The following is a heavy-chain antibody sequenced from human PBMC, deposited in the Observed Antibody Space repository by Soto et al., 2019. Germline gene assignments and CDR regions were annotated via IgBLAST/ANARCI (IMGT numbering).Heavy chain of an antibody. V-gene: IGHV1-18*04. D-gene: IGHD6-19*01. J-gene: IGHJ4*02. CDR3: ARASDGYRSGWYVGYFDY. CDR2: IRAYNGYT. Sequence: QVQLVQSGAEVKKPGASVKVSCKASGYTFTSYGISWVRQAPGQGLEWMGWIRAYNGYTNYAQKFQGRVTVTTDTSTSTAYMELRSLISDDPAVYYCARASDGYRSGWYVGYFDYWGPGTLVTVSS. CDR1: GYTFTSYG.